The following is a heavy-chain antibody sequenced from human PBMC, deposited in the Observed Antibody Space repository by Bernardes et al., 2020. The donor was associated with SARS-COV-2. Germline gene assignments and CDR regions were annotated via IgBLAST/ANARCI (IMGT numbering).Heavy chain of an antibody. V-gene: IGHV4-39*01. D-gene: IGHD3-10*01. CDR2: VYSSGTT. Sequence: SETLSLTCTVSGGSISTSSSWWAWIRQPPGKGLEWIGSVYSSGTTYYNPSLKNRVAIFVDTSKNQFSLSLSSVTATDTAVFYRARRGGAGRSFDYWGQGAQVTVSS. J-gene: IGHJ4*02. CDR3: ARRGGAGRSFDY. CDR1: GGSISTSSSW.